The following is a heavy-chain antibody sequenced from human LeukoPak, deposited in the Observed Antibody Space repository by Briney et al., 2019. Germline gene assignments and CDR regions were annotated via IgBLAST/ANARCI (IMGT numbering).Heavy chain of an antibody. CDR1: GFTFSSYG. Sequence: PGGSLRLSCAASGFTFSSYGMHGVRQAPGKGLEGVAVIWYDGSNKYYADSVKGRFTISRDNSKNTLYLQMNSLRAEDTAVYYCARDGEIAAAGMFYWGQGTLVTVSS. CDR3: ARDGEIAAAGMFY. V-gene: IGHV3-33*01. CDR2: IWYDGSNK. D-gene: IGHD6-13*01. J-gene: IGHJ4*02.